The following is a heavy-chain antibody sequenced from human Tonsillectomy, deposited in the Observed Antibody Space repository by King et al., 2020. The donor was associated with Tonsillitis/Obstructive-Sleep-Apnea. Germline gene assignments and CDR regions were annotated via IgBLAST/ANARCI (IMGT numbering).Heavy chain of an antibody. D-gene: IGHD3-10*01. J-gene: IGHJ3*02. CDR3: AREDGRITDRAFDI. V-gene: IGHV4-4*07. CDR1: GGSITSYY. CDR2: IYTSGST. Sequence: QLQESGPGLVKPSETLSLTCTVSGGSITSYYWSWIRQPAGKGLEWIGRIYTSGSTNYNPSLKSRVTMSVDTSKNQFSLKLSSVTAADTAVYYCAREDGRITDRAFDIWGQGTMVTVSS.